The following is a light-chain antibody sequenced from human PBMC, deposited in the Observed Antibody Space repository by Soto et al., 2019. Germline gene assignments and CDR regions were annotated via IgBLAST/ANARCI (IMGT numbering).Light chain of an antibody. CDR2: KAS. Sequence: IQMPQSPSTLSASVGDRVTITCLASHSISSWLAWYQQKPGKAPKLLIYKASSLESGVPSRFSGSGSGTEFTLTISSLQPDDFATYYCQQYNSYPIPFGQGTRLEIK. CDR1: HSISSW. V-gene: IGKV1-5*03. J-gene: IGKJ5*01. CDR3: QQYNSYPIP.